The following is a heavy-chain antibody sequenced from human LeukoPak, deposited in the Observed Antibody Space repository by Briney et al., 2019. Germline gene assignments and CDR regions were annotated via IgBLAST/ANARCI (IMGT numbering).Heavy chain of an antibody. J-gene: IGHJ3*02. V-gene: IGHV5-51*01. D-gene: IGHD2-2*03. CDR1: GHIFTTYC. CDR2: VCPGDSNT. Sequence: GESLKISCEASGHIFTTYCIAWVRQMPGKGLECMAIVCPGDSNTRYSPSFQGQVTISADKSISTAYLQWSSLKASDTAMYYCARRSGYCSNNICYSDDASDIWGQGTMVTVSS. CDR3: ARRSGYCSNNICYSDDASDI.